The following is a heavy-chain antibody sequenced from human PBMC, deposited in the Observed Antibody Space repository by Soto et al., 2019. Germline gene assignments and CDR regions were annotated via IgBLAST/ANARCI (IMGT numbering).Heavy chain of an antibody. Sequence: GGSLRLSCAASGFIFSNYAMSWVRRAPGKGLEWVSGISGSGGSTYYADSVKGRFTISRDNSKNTLYVQMNSLRAEDTAVYFCAKEGNSYYFYYGVDVWGQGTTVTVSS. CDR1: GFIFSNYA. CDR2: ISGSGGST. CDR3: AKEGNSYYFYYGVDV. J-gene: IGHJ6*02. D-gene: IGHD1-1*01. V-gene: IGHV3-23*01.